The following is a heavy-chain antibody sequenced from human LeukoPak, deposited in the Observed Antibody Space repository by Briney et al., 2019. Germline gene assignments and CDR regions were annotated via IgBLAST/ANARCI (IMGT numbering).Heavy chain of an antibody. CDR1: GRSISSSSYY. Sequence: SETLSLTCTVSGRSISSSSYYWDWIRQPPGNGLEWIGSLYYSGSTYYNPSLKSRVTISVDTSKNQFSLKLSSVTAADTAVFDCAIRSYYDSSAIFDYWGQGTLVTVSS. CDR2: LYYSGST. V-gene: IGHV4-39*01. J-gene: IGHJ4*02. D-gene: IGHD3-22*01. CDR3: AIRSYYDSSAIFDY.